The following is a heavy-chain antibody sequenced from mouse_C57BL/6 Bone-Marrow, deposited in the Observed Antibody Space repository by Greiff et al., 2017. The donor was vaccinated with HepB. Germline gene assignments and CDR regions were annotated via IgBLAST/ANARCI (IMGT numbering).Heavy chain of an antibody. D-gene: IGHD1-1*01. J-gene: IGHJ2*01. CDR1: GYTFTSYW. CDR3: TRLPDYYGSSYDYFDD. V-gene: IGHV1-7*01. Sequence: QVQLQQSGAELAKPGASVKLSCKASGYTFTSYWMHWVKQRPGQGLEWIGYINPSSGYTKYNQKFKDKATLTADKSSSTDYLQLSSLTYEDSAVYYCTRLPDYYGSSYDYFDDWGQGTTLTVSS. CDR2: INPSSGYT.